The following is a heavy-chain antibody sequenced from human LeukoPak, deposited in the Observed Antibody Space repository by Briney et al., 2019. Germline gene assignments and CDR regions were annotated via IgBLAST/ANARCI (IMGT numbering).Heavy chain of an antibody. Sequence: PGGSLRLSCAASGFTFSSYSMNWVRQAPGKGLEWVSSISSSSSYIYYADSVKGRFTISRDNAKNSLYLQMNSLRAEDTAVYYCARDRGSSSWIDYWGQGTLVTVSS. D-gene: IGHD6-13*01. J-gene: IGHJ4*02. CDR2: ISSSSSYI. V-gene: IGHV3-21*01. CDR1: GFTFSSYS. CDR3: ARDRGSSSWIDY.